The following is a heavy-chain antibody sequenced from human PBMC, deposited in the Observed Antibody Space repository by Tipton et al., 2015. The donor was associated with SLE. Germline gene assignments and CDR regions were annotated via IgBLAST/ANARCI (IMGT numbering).Heavy chain of an antibody. CDR3: AKGSYGAYELHAYAPNYFDY. V-gene: IGHV3-9*01. CDR1: GFSFDDYA. Sequence: SLRLSCATSGFSFDDYAMHWVRQPPGKGLEWVSGISWNSGSLGYADSVKGRFTISRDNAKNSLYLQMNSLTTEDTAFYYCAKGSYGAYELHAYAPNYFDYWGLGTLVTVSS. J-gene: IGHJ4*02. D-gene: IGHD4-17*01. CDR2: ISWNSGSL.